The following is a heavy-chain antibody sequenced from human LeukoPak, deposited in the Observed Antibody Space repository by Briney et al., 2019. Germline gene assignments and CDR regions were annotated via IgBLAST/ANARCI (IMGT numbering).Heavy chain of an antibody. CDR1: GFIFSSYE. CDR2: ISSSGSII. Sequence: PGGSLRLSCAASGFIFSSYEMNWVRQAPGKGLEWVSYISSSGSIIYYADSVKGRFTFSRDNAKNSLYLQMDSLRAEAMAVYYCARYRYYNIPYAYLDFWGKGATIPIPS. CDR3: ARYRYYNIPYAYLDF. J-gene: IGHJ6*03. D-gene: IGHD3-9*01. V-gene: IGHV3-48*03.